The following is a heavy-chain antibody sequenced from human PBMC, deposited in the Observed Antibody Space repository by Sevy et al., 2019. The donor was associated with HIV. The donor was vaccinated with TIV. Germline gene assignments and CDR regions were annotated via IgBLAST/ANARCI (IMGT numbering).Heavy chain of an antibody. Sequence: ASVKVSCKASGYTFTSYYMHWVRQAPGQGLEWMGIINPSGGSTSYAQKFQGRVTMTRDTSTGTVYMELSGLGSEDTAVYYCAGGSGYYDFWSGTTFDYWGQGTLVTVSS. CDR2: INPSGGST. J-gene: IGHJ4*02. D-gene: IGHD3-3*01. V-gene: IGHV1-46*01. CDR1: GYTFTSYY. CDR3: AGGSGYYDFWSGTTFDY.